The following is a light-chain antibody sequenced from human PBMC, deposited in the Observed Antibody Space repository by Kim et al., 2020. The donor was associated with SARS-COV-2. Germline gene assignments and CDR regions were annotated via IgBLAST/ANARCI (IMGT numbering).Light chain of an antibody. J-gene: IGLJ1*01. CDR3: CSYAGSYTYV. CDR2: DVS. CDR1: SSDVGGYSY. V-gene: IGLV2-11*01. Sequence: QSALTQPRSVSGSPGQSVTISCTGTSSDVGGYSYVSWYQQHPGKAPKLMIYDVSKRPSGVPDHFSGSKSGNTASLTISGLQAEDEADYYCCSYAGSYTYVFGTGTKAPS.